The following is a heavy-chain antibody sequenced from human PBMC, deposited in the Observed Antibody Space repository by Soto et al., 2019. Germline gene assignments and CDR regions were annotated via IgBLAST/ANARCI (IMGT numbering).Heavy chain of an antibody. D-gene: IGHD2-21*02. Sequence: QVQVVQSRAEVKKPGASVKVSCKTSGYTFTDYDINWVRQATGQGLEWMGWVSPGNANAGYATQFQGRVTMTSDTSISTVYMELNSLTSEDTAVYFCEVTTGFWGQGTKITVSS. CDR2: VSPGNANA. V-gene: IGHV1-8*01. CDR3: EVTTGF. CDR1: GYTFTDYD. J-gene: IGHJ4*02.